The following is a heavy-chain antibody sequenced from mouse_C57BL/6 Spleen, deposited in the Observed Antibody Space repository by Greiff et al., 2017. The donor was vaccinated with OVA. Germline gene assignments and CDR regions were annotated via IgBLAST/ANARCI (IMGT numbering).Heavy chain of an antibody. Sequence: EVQLQQSGPELVKPGASVKISCKASGYTFTDYYMNWVKQSHGKSLEWIGDINPNNGGTSYNQKFKGKATLTVDKSSSTAYMELRSLTSEDSAVYYCARYRTAQYYFDYWGQGTTLTVSS. D-gene: IGHD3-2*02. CDR2: INPNNGGT. V-gene: IGHV1-26*01. J-gene: IGHJ2*01. CDR3: ARYRTAQYYFDY. CDR1: GYTFTDYY.